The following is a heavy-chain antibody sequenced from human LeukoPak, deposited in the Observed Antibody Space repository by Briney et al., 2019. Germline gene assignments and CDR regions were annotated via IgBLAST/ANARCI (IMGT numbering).Heavy chain of an antibody. V-gene: IGHV4-34*01. CDR2: INHSGST. CDR1: GGSFSGYY. D-gene: IGHD3-10*01. Sequence: SETLSLTCAVYGGSFSGYYWSWIRQPPGKGLEWIGEINHSGSTNYNPSLKSRVTISVDTSKNQFSLKLSSVTAADTAVYYCATAYIKDGEAYYYGSGIGDWGQGTLVTVSS. J-gene: IGHJ4*02. CDR3: ATAYIKDGEAYYYGSGIGD.